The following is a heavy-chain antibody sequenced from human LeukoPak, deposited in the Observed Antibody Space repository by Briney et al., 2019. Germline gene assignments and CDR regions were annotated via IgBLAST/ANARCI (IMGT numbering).Heavy chain of an antibody. CDR2: IIPIFGTA. J-gene: IGHJ6*03. CDR3: ARTGAHYFYMDV. D-gene: IGHD1-14*01. Sequence: ASVKVSCKASGGTFSSYAISWVRQAPGQGLEWMGGIIPIFGTANYAQKFQGRVAVTRDTSTSTFYMELNTLRSEDTAVYYCARTGAHYFYMDVWGKGTTVTISS. CDR1: GGTFSSYA. V-gene: IGHV1-69*05.